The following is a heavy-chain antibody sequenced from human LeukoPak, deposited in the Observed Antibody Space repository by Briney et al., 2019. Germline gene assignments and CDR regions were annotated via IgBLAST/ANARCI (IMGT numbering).Heavy chain of an antibody. CDR3: ATVGDDSSGYYWFDY. D-gene: IGHD3-22*01. Sequence: ASVKVSCKASGGTISSYAINWVRQAPGHGLEWMGGIIPLFGTASYAQKFQGRVSITTDESTSTAYMELSSLRSEDTAVYYCATVGDDSSGYYWFDYWGQGTLVTVSS. J-gene: IGHJ4*02. CDR1: GGTISSYA. V-gene: IGHV1-69*05. CDR2: IIPLFGTA.